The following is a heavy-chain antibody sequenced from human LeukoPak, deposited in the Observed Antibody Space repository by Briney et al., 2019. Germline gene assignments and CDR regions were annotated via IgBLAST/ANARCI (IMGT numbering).Heavy chain of an antibody. J-gene: IGHJ4*02. CDR3: ARERPTTTAFDY. CDR1: GFTFSTYS. Sequence: GGSLRLSYAASGFTFSTYSMNWVRQAPGKGLGWVSYISGSSSNIYYPDSVKGRFTISRDNAKNSLFLQMNSLRAEDTAVYYCARERPTTTAFDYWGQGTLVTVSS. CDR2: ISGSSSNI. D-gene: IGHD1-1*01. V-gene: IGHV3-21*01.